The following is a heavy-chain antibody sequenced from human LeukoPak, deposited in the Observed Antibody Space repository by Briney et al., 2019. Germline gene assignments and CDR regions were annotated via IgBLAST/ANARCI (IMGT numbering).Heavy chain of an antibody. CDR2: IYYSGST. Sequence: SETLSLTCTVSDGSISSYYWSWIRQPPGKGLEWIGYIYYSGSTNYNPSLKSRVTISVDTSKNQFSLKLSSVTAADTAVYYCARYMVRGVIMSRHKYFDYWGQGTLVTVSS. D-gene: IGHD3-10*01. J-gene: IGHJ4*02. CDR1: DGSISSYY. V-gene: IGHV4-59*01. CDR3: ARYMVRGVIMSRHKYFDY.